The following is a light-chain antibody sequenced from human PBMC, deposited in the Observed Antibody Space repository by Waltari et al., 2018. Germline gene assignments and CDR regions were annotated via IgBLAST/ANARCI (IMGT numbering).Light chain of an antibody. V-gene: IGLV2-14*01. Sequence: QSALPQPASVSGSPGQSITISCTGTSSDVGGYNYVSWYQQHPGKAPKLMIYDVSNRPSGVSNRFSGSKSGNTASLTISGLQAEDEADYYCSSYTSSSTPEVVFGGGTKLTVL. J-gene: IGLJ2*01. CDR1: SSDVGGYNY. CDR2: DVS. CDR3: SSYTSSSTPEVV.